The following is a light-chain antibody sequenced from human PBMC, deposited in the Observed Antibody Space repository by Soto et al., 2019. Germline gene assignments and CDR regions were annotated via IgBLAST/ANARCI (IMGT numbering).Light chain of an antibody. CDR1: QSLTRN. CDR3: QQYRSWPRT. CDR2: GAS. Sequence: EILMTQSPSTLSVSPGERVTLSCRASQSLTRNLAWYQHKPGQSPRLLIYGASSRATGIPDRFSGSGSGTDFTLTISSLRPEDFELYYCQQYRSWPRTFGQGTKVDIK. J-gene: IGKJ1*01. V-gene: IGKV3D-15*01.